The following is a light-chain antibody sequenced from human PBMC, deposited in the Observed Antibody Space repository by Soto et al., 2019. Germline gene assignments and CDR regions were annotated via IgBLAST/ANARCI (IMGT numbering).Light chain of an antibody. CDR1: QYINTR. Sequence: EIVLTQSPATLSSFPGDRVTLSCRASQYINTRLAWYQHRPGQSPRLLIYQTSLRAAGIPDRFSASGSGTDFTLTISDVQPEDFALYYCQKYNNWPSITFGQGTRLEIK. J-gene: IGKJ5*01. CDR2: QTS. CDR3: QKYNNWPSIT. V-gene: IGKV3-11*01.